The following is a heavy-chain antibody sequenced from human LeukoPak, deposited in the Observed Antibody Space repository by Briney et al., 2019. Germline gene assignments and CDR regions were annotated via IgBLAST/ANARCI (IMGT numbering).Heavy chain of an antibody. D-gene: IGHD1-26*01. CDR2: INSNTGNP. Sequence: ASVKVSCKTSGYIFSIYAIIWVRQAPGQGLEFMGWINSNTGNPTYAQGFTGRFVFSLDTSVSTTYLQVSSLKPEDTAVYYCARDYTVAVGTTTYFQHWGQGTLVTVPS. V-gene: IGHV7-4-1*02. CDR3: ARDYTVAVGTTTYFQH. CDR1: GYIFSIYA. J-gene: IGHJ1*01.